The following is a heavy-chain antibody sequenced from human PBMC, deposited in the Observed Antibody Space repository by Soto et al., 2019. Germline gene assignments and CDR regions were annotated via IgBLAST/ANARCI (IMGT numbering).Heavy chain of an antibody. CDR3: ARVEFGGRWLVQYYYYGMDV. J-gene: IGHJ6*02. V-gene: IGHV1-2*02. D-gene: IGHD6-19*01. CDR1: GYTFTGYY. CDR2: INPNSGGT. Sequence: ASVKVSCKASGYTFTGYYMHWVRQAPGQGLEWMGWINPNSGGTNYAQKFQGRVTMTRDTSISTAYMELSRLRSDDTAVYYCARVEFGGRWLVQYYYYGMDVWGQGTTGTVSS.